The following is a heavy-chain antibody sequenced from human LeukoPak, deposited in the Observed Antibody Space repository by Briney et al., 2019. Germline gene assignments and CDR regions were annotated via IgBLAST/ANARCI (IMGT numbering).Heavy chain of an antibody. V-gene: IGHV1-46*01. CDR2: INPSGGST. CDR3: ARPYDASGYYYFQY. Sequence: ASVKVSCKASGYAFTNYYMHWVRQAPGQGLEWMGIINPSGGSTSYAQEFQGRVTMTSDTSTSTVYMEMSSLRSEDTAVYYCARPYDASGYYYFQYWGQGTLVTVSS. D-gene: IGHD3-22*01. J-gene: IGHJ1*01. CDR1: GYAFTNYY.